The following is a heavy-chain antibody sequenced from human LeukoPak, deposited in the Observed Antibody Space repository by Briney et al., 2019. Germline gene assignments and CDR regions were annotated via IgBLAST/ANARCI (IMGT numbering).Heavy chain of an antibody. D-gene: IGHD1-14*01. CDR1: GFTFSSYA. CDR3: AKQIAENWNQTFDY. J-gene: IGHJ4*02. V-gene: IGHV3-23*01. Sequence: SGGSLRLSCAASGFTFSSYAMSWVRQAPGKGLEWVSAISGSGGSTYYADSVKGRFTISRDNSKNTLYLQMNSLRAEDTAVYYCAKQIAENWNQTFDYWGQGTLVTVSS. CDR2: ISGSGGST.